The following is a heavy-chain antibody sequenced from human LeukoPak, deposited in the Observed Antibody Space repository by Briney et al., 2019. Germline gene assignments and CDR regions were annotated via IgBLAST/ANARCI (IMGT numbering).Heavy chain of an antibody. Sequence: SQTLSLTCTVSGDSISSGAYYWSWIRQHPGKGLEWIGYIYYSGRTYYNSSLKSRVTISVDTSKNQFSLKLSSVTAADTAVYYCARFYGDYKNWFDPWGQGTLVTVSS. CDR1: GDSISSGAYY. D-gene: IGHD4-17*01. V-gene: IGHV4-31*03. CDR2: IYYSGRT. J-gene: IGHJ5*02. CDR3: ARFYGDYKNWFDP.